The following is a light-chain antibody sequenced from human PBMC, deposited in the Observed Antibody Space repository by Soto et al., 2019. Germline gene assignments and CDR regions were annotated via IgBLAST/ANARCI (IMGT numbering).Light chain of an antibody. Sequence: DFVMTQSPDSLTVSLGERATINCKSSQSVLYSSDNKNYLAWYQQRPGQPPKLLIYWASTRESGVPDRFSGSGSGTDFTLTISSLQAEDVVVYYCQQYYSTPSFGPGTKVEIK. J-gene: IGKJ3*01. V-gene: IGKV4-1*01. CDR1: QSVLYSSDNKNY. CDR2: WAS. CDR3: QQYYSTPS.